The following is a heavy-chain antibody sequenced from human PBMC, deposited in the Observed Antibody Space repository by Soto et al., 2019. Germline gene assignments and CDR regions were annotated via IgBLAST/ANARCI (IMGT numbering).Heavy chain of an antibody. D-gene: IGHD3-22*01. CDR3: VKGEYYYDSSGYYPFDY. Sequence: GGYVRLSCSASGFAFSSYAMHWVRQAPGRGLVYVSSISTNGGSTHYADSVKGRFSISRDNSKNTQYLQMSSLRADHTAVYYCVKGEYYYDSSGYYPFDYWGQGTLVTVSS. V-gene: IGHV3-64D*06. CDR1: GFAFSSYA. J-gene: IGHJ4*02. CDR2: ISTNGGST.